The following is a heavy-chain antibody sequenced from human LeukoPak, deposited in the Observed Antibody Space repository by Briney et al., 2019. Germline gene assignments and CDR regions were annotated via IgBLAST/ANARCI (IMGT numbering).Heavy chain of an antibody. J-gene: IGHJ5*02. CDR2: INPNSGGT. CDR3: ARAGRKHSSGWYTDP. CDR1: GYTFTGYY. D-gene: IGHD6-19*01. V-gene: IGHV1-2*02. Sequence: ASVKVSCKASGYTFTGYYMHWVRQAPGQGLGWMGWINPNSGGTNYAQKFQGRVTMTRDTSISTAYMELSRLRSDDTAVYYCARAGRKHSSGWYTDPWGQGTLVTVSS.